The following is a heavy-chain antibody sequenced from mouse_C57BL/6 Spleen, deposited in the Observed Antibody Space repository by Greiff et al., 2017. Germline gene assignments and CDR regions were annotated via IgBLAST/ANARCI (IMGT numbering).Heavy chain of an antibody. CDR2: ILPGSGST. D-gene: IGHD2-4*01. CDR1: GYTFTGYW. Sequence: VQLQQSGAELMKPGASVKLSCKATGYTFTGYWIEWVKQRPGHGLEWIGGILPGSGSTNYNEKFKGKATFTADTSSSTAYMQLSSLTTEDSAIYYCARSDYDYDGAWFAYWGQGTLVTVSA. J-gene: IGHJ3*01. CDR3: ARSDYDYDGAWFAY. V-gene: IGHV1-9*01.